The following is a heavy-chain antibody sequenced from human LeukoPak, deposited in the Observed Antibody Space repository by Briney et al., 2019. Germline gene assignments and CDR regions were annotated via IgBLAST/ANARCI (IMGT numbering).Heavy chain of an antibody. CDR2: INPNSGGT. Sequence: GASVKVSCKASGYTFTSYGISWVRQAPGQGLEWMGWINPNSGGTNYAQKFQGRVTMTRDTSTSTAYMELRSLRSDDTAVYYCARVKRKIAALDYWGQGTLVTISS. D-gene: IGHD6-6*01. V-gene: IGHV1-18*01. CDR3: ARVKRKIAALDY. CDR1: GYTFTSYG. J-gene: IGHJ4*02.